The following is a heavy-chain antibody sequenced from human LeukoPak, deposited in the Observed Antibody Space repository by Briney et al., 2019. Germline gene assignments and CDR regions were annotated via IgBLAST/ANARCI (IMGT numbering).Heavy chain of an antibody. CDR1: GGSISSSSYY. CDR2: IYYSGST. V-gene: IGHV4-39*01. D-gene: IGHD3-3*01. CDR3: ARQDSITIFGVAPYGMDV. J-gene: IGHJ6*02. Sequence: SETLSLTCTVSGGSISSSSYYWGWIRQPPGKGLEWIGSIYYSGSTYYDPSLKSRVTISVDTSKNQFSLKLSSVTAADTAVYYCARQDSITIFGVAPYGMDVWGQGTTVTVSS.